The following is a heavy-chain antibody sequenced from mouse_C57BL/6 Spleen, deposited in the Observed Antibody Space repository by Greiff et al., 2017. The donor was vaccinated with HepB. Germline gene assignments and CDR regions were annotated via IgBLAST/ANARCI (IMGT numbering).Heavy chain of an antibody. CDR1: GYTFTDHT. V-gene: IGHV1-78*01. Sequence: VQLQQSDAELVKPGASVKISCKVSGYTFTDHTIHWMKQRPEQGLDWIGYIYPRDGSTKYNEKFKGKATLTADKSSSTAYMQLTSLTSEDSAVYCCAREIDYYGGSYLDYWGQGTTLTVAS. CDR3: AREIDYYGGSYLDY. CDR2: IYPRDGST. D-gene: IGHD1-1*01. J-gene: IGHJ2*01.